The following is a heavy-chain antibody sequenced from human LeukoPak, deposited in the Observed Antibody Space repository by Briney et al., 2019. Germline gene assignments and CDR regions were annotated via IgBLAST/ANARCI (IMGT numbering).Heavy chain of an antibody. J-gene: IGHJ6*02. CDR3: VYTRGWTNFYYYGMDV. D-gene: IGHD6-19*01. CDR2: LYYMRAG. CDR1: CGSISGYY. Sequence: PSETLSLICTVSCGSISGYYGSWSRQHPGEGVEGIGDLYYMRAGCYQSCLKPRFPASVDTSRNESSLKLSSVTAADTAVYYCVYTRGWTNFYYYGMDVWGQGPTVTVSS. V-gene: IGHV4-59*01.